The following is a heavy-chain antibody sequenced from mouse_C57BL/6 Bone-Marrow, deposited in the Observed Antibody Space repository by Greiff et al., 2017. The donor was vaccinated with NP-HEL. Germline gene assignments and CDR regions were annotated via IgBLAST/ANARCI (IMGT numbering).Heavy chain of an antibody. CDR2: IWWNDDK. CDR1: GFSLSTSNMG. D-gene: IGHD2-4*01. J-gene: IGHJ1*03. V-gene: IGHV8-5*01. CDR3: AQISCGIYYEYDGWYFDG. Sequence: QVQLKESGPGILQPSQTLSLTCSFSGFSLSTSNMGIGWIRQPSGKGLEWLAHIWWNDDKYYNPSLKSRLTFSKDTSNNQVFLKITSVDTADTATYYCAQISCGIYYEYDGWYFDGWGTGTTVTVSS.